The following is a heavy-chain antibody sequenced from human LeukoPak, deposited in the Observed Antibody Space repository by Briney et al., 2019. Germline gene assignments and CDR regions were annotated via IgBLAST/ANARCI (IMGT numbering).Heavy chain of an antibody. D-gene: IGHD5-24*01. CDR2: IHSSGSA. Sequence: SETLSLTCTVSGASLNDYNWSWIRQPPGKALEWIGFIHSSGSANSNPSLTSRVTISIDTSKNQFSLNLRSLTAADTAVYFCASGAADGYNFGFDYWGQGTLAAVSS. CDR1: GASLNDYN. J-gene: IGHJ4*02. CDR3: ASGAADGYNFGFDY. V-gene: IGHV4-59*12.